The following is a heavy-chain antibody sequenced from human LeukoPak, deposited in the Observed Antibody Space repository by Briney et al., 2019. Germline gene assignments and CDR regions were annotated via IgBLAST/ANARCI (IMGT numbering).Heavy chain of an antibody. J-gene: IGHJ3*02. D-gene: IGHD5-12*01. Sequence: SETLSLTCAVYGGSFSGYYWSWISQPPRKGLEWIGEINHSGSTNYNPSLKSRVTISVDTSKNQFSLKLSSVTAADTAVYYCARGYSGYDDAFDIWGQGTMVTVSS. V-gene: IGHV4-34*01. CDR1: GGSFSGYY. CDR2: INHSGST. CDR3: ARGYSGYDDAFDI.